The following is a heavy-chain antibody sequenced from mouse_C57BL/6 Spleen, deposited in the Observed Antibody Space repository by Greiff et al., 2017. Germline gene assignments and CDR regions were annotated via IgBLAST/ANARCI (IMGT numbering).Heavy chain of an antibody. D-gene: IGHD1-1*01. Sequence: QVQLQQPGTELVKPGASVKLSCKASGYTFTSYWMHWVKQRPGQGLEWLGNINPSNGGTNYNEKLKSKATLTVDKYSSTAYMQLSSLTAEVSAVYYCTRGGLLRSFYYAMAYWGQGTSVTVSS. CDR3: TRGGLLRSFYYAMAY. CDR2: INPSNGGT. V-gene: IGHV1-53*01. J-gene: IGHJ4*01. CDR1: GYTFTSYW.